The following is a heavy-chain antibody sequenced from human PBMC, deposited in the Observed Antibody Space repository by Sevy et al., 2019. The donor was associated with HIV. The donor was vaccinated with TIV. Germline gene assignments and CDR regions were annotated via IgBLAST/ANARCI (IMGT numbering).Heavy chain of an antibody. CDR1: GFTFSSYS. V-gene: IGHV3-21*01. CDR2: ISSSSYI. J-gene: IGHJ3*02. Sequence: GGSLRLSCAASGFTFSSYSMNWVRQAPGKGLEWVSSISSSSYIYYADSVKGRFTISRDNAKNSLYLQMNSLRDEDTAVYYCARGIGSADAFDIWGQGTMVTVSS. D-gene: IGHD2-21*01. CDR3: ARGIGSADAFDI.